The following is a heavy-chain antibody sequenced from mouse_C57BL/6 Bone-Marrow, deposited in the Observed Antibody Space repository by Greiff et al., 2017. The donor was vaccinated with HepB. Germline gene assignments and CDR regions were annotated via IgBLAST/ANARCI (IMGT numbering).Heavy chain of an antibody. V-gene: IGHV3-3*01. D-gene: IGHD4-1*01. J-gene: IGHJ4*01. Sequence: DVQLQESGPSLVRPSQTLSLTCTVTGFSINSDCYWIWIRQFPGNKLEYIGYTFYSGITYYNPSLESRTYITRDTSKNQFSLKLSSVTTEDTATYYCARDIRLTGTYYYAMDYWGQGTSVTVSS. CDR1: GFSINSDCY. CDR3: ARDIRLTGTYYYAMDY. CDR2: TFYSGIT.